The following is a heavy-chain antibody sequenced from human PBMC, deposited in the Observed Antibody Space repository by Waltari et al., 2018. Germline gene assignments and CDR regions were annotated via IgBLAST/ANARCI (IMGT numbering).Heavy chain of an antibody. CDR1: GYTFTSYG. J-gene: IGHJ4*02. CDR2: ISAYNGNT. CDR3: ARDRGSSSGWYWLPFDY. V-gene: IGHV1-18*01. D-gene: IGHD6-19*01. Sequence: QVQLVQSGAEVKKPGASVKVSCKASGYTFTSYGISWVRQAPGQGLEWMGWISAYNGNTNDAQKLQGRVPMTTDKPTSTAYMELRSLRSDDTAVYYCARDRGSSSGWYWLPFDYWGQGTLVTVSS.